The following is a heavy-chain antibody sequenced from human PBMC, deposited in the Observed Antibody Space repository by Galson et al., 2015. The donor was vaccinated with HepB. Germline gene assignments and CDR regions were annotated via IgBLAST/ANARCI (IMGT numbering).Heavy chain of an antibody. Sequence: SLRLSCAASGFTFSNSGMHWVRQAPGKGLEWVAVISYDGSNKYYADSVKGRFTISRDNSKNTLYLQMNSLRAEDTAVYYCAKGFRYTAMVNYFDYWGQGTLVTVSS. D-gene: IGHD5-18*01. V-gene: IGHV3-30*18. CDR1: GFTFSNSG. CDR2: ISYDGSNK. CDR3: AKGFRYTAMVNYFDY. J-gene: IGHJ4*02.